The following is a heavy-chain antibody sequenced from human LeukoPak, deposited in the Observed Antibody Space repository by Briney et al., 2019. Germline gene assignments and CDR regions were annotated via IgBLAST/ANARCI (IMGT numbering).Heavy chain of an antibody. CDR3: ATLSSSTVGFDY. Sequence: SETLSLTCSVSDDSISTDYWSWIRQPPGKGLEWIGYIYYSGSTNYNPSLKRRVTISVDTSKNQFSLKVSSVTAADTAVYYCATLSSSTVGFDYWGQGTLVTVSS. CDR2: IYYSGST. CDR1: DDSISTDY. V-gene: IGHV4-59*13. D-gene: IGHD6-6*01. J-gene: IGHJ4*02.